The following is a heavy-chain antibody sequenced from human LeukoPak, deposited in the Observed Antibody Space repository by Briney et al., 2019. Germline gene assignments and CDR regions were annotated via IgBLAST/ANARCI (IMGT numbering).Heavy chain of an antibody. D-gene: IGHD3-22*01. CDR3: AKGGRWDYYDSSH. Sequence: GGSLRLSCAASGLTFGSYAMTWVRQGPGKGLEWVSGISGSGGTTYYADSVKGRFTISRDNSKNTLYLQMNSLRVEDTAVYYCAKGGRWDYYDSSHWGQGAMVTVSS. J-gene: IGHJ3*01. CDR2: ISGSGGTT. V-gene: IGHV3-23*01. CDR1: GLTFGSYA.